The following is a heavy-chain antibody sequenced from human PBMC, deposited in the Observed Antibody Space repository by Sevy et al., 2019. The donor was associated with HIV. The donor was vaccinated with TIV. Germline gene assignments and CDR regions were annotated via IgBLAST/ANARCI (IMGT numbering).Heavy chain of an antibody. D-gene: IGHD6-13*01. CDR1: GFTFSSYS. J-gene: IGHJ3*02. CDR3: ARGFFLTGYSSSYNAFDI. CDR2: ISSSSSTI. V-gene: IGHV3-48*01. Sequence: GGSLRLSCAASGFTFSSYSMNWVRQAPGKGLEWVSYISSSSSTIYYAESVKGRFTISRDNAKNSLYLQMNSLRAEDTAVYYCARGFFLTGYSSSYNAFDIWGQGTMVTVSS.